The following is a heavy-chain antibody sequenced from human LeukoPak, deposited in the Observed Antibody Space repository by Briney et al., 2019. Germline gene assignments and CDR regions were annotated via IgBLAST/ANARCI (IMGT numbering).Heavy chain of an antibody. J-gene: IGHJ4*02. CDR2: IIPIFGTA. Sequence: SVKVSCKASGGTFSSYAISRVRQAPGQGLEWMGGIIPIFGTANYAQKFQGRVTITADESTSTAYMELSSLRSEDTAVYYCARGHEGYCTNGVCYFDYWGQGTLVTVSS. CDR1: GGTFSSYA. D-gene: IGHD2-8*01. CDR3: ARGHEGYCTNGVCYFDY. V-gene: IGHV1-69*13.